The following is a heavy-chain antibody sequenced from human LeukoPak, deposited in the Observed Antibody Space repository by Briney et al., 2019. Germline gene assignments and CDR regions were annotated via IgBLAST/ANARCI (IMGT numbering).Heavy chain of an antibody. V-gene: IGHV4-59*11. CDR1: GGSISSHY. D-gene: IGHD3-22*01. CDR2: IYYSGST. Sequence: SSETLSLTCTVSGGSISSHYWSWIRQPPGKGLEWIGYIYYSGSTNYNPSLKSRVTISVDTSKNQFSLKLSSVTAADTAVYYCARSGLHSSGYYYVSWFDPWGQGSL. J-gene: IGHJ5*02. CDR3: ARSGLHSSGYYYVSWFDP.